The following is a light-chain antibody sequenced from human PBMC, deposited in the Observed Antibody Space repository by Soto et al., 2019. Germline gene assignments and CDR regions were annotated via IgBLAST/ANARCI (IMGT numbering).Light chain of an antibody. CDR2: EVN. CDR1: SSDVGGYNY. V-gene: IGLV2-8*01. J-gene: IGLJ1*01. Sequence: QSVLTQPPSASGSPGQSVAISCTGTSSDVGGYNYVSWYQQHPGKAPKLMIYEVNKRPSGVPDRFSGSKSGNTASLTVTGLQAEDEDDYYCSSYAGSRNVFGTGTKVTVL. CDR3: SSYAGSRNV.